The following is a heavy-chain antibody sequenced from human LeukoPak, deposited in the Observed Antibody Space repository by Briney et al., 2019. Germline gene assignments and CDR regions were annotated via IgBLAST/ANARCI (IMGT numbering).Heavy chain of an antibody. V-gene: IGHV4-59*01. CDR3: ARAALVGRFDY. CDR1: GGSISSYY. Sequence: SETLSLTCTVSGGSISSYYWSWLRQPPGKGLEWIGYIYYSGSTNYNPSLKSRVTISVDTSKNQFSLKLSSVTAADTAVYYCARAALVGRFDYWGQGTLVTVSS. D-gene: IGHD2-2*01. J-gene: IGHJ4*02. CDR2: IYYSGST.